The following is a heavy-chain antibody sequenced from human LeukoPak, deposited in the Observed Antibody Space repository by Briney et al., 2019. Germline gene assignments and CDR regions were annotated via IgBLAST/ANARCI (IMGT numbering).Heavy chain of an antibody. J-gene: IGHJ4*02. CDR1: GYTFTGYY. V-gene: IGHV1-2*02. D-gene: IGHD3-22*01. CDR2: INPNSGGT. Sequence: ASVKVSCKASGYTFTGYYMHWVRQAPGQGLEWMGWINPNSGGTNYAQKFQGRVTMTRDTSISTAYMELSRLRSDDTAVYYCARAKYYDSSGHYGYWGQGTLVTVSS. CDR3: ARAKYYDSSGHYGY.